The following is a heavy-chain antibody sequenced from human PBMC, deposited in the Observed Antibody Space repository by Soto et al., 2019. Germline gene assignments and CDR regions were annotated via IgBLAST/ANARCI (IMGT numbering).Heavy chain of an antibody. CDR3: ARSKEIVVVVAATPSDY. Sequence: PSETLSLTCTVSGGSISSSSYYWGWIRQPPGKGLEWIGSIYYSGSTYYNPSLKSRVTISVDTSKNQFSPKLSSVTAADTAVYYCARSKEIVVVVAATPSDYWGQGTLVTVSS. CDR2: IYYSGST. CDR1: GGSISSSSYY. D-gene: IGHD2-15*01. V-gene: IGHV4-39*01. J-gene: IGHJ4*02.